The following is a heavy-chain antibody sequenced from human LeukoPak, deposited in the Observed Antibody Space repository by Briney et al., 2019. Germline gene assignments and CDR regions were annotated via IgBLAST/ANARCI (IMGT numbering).Heavy chain of an antibody. Sequence: SETLSLTCAVFGYSISSGYYWGWIRQPPGKGLEWIGYIYHSGNTYYNPSLKSRVTISVDTSKNQFSLKLSSVTAADTAVYYCARRVHYDILTNYYRPFDYWGRGTLVTVSS. CDR2: IYHSGNT. J-gene: IGHJ4*02. CDR1: GYSISSGYY. D-gene: IGHD3-9*01. CDR3: ARRVHYDILTNYYRPFDY. V-gene: IGHV4-38-2*01.